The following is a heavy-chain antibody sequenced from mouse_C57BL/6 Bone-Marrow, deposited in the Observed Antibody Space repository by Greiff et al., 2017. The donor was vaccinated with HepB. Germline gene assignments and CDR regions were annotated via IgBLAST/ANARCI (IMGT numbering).Heavy chain of an antibody. CDR3: ARQNFNWDYAMDY. D-gene: IGHD4-1*01. J-gene: IGHJ4*01. V-gene: IGHV5-15*01. CDR2: ISNLAYSI. Sequence: EVMLVESGGGLVQPGGSLKLSCAASGFTFSDYGMAWVRQAPRKGPEWVAFISNLAYSIYYADTVTGRFTISRENAKNTLYLEMSSLRSEDTAMYYCARQNFNWDYAMDYWGQGTSVTVSS. CDR1: GFTFSDYG.